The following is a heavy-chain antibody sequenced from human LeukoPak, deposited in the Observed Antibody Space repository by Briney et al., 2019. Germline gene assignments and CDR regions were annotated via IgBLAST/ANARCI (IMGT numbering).Heavy chain of an antibody. CDR1: GGSFSGYY. V-gene: IGHV4-34*01. J-gene: IGHJ1*01. CDR3: ARNSNEYFQH. Sequence: PSETLSLTCAVYGGSFSGYYWSWIRQPPGKGLEWIGEINHSGSTNYNPSLKSRVTISVDTSKNQFSLKLSSVTAADTAVYYCARNSNEYFQHWGQGTLVTVSS. CDR2: INHSGST. D-gene: IGHD1-7*01.